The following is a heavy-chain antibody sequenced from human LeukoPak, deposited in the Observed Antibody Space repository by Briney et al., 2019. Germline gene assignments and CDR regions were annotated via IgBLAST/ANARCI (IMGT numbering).Heavy chain of an antibody. Sequence: GGSVRLSCTASGFTFSTYWINWVRQSPGKGLVWVALINGDGSTTTHADSVKGRFTISRDNAKNTAYLQMNSLRDEDTAVYFCARDYAGSPDYWGQGTLVTVSA. CDR2: INGDGSTT. J-gene: IGHJ4*02. CDR1: GFTFSTYW. CDR3: ARDYAGSPDY. V-gene: IGHV3-74*03. D-gene: IGHD3-10*01.